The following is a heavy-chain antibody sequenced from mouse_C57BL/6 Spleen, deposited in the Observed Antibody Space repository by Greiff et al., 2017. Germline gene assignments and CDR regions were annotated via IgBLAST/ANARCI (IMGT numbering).Heavy chain of an antibody. J-gene: IGHJ2*01. CDR3: VREGDGGSRIDY. CDR1: GFSFNTYA. Sequence: EVKLMESGGGLVQPKGSLKLSCAASGFSFNTYAMNWVRQAPGKGLEWVARIRSKSNNYATYYADSVKDRFTISRDDSESMLYLQKNNLKTEDTAMYYCVREGDGGSRIDYWGQGTTLTVSS. V-gene: IGHV10-1*01. D-gene: IGHD1-1*01. CDR2: IRSKSNNYAT.